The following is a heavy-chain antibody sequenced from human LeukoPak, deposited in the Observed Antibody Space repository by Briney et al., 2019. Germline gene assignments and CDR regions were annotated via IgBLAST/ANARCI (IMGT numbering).Heavy chain of an antibody. CDR1: GGTLSSYA. CDR3: ARASPYDSSGYQSDY. CDR2: IIAYNGNT. V-gene: IGHV1-18*01. Sequence: ASVKVSCKASGGTLSSYAISWVRQAPGQGLEWVGGIIAYNGNTNYAQKLQGRVTMTTDTSTSTAYMELRSLRSDDTAVYYCARASPYDSSGYQSDYWGQGTLVTVSS. D-gene: IGHD3-22*01. J-gene: IGHJ4*02.